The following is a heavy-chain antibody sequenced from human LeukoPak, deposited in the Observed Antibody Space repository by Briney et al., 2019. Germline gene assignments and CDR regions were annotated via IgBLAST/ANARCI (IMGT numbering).Heavy chain of an antibody. V-gene: IGHV3-23*01. D-gene: IGHD4-17*01. Sequence: PGGSLRLSCAASGFTFSSFAMSWVRQAPGKGLEWVSAISGSGGSTYYADSVKGRFTISRDNAKNSLYLQMNSLRAEDTAVYYCARLDYGDYRGAFDIWGQGTMVTVSS. CDR3: ARLDYGDYRGAFDI. J-gene: IGHJ3*02. CDR2: ISGSGGST. CDR1: GFTFSSFA.